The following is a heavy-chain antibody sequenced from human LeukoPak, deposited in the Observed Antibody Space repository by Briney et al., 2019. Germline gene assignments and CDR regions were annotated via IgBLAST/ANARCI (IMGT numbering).Heavy chain of an antibody. D-gene: IGHD1-26*01. CDR2: ISYDGSNK. V-gene: IGHV3-30*03. CDR1: GFTFSDHY. CDR3: ARGQRAHVEWYYYMDV. Sequence: GGSLRLSCAASGFTFSDHYMSWIRQAPGKGLEWVAVISYDGSNKYYADSVKGRFTISRDNSKNTLYLQMNSLRADDTAVYYCARGQRAHVEWYYYMDVWGKGTTVTVSS. J-gene: IGHJ6*03.